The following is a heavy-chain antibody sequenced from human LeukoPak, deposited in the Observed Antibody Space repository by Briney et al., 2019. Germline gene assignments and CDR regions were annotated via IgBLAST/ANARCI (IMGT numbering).Heavy chain of an antibody. D-gene: IGHD2-21*02. J-gene: IGHJ3*02. CDR2: IYSGGST. CDR1: GFTVSTNY. Sequence: GGSLRLSCAASGFTVSTNYMSWVRQAPGKGLEWVSLIYSGGSTYYSDSVKGRFTISRDICTNTLYLQMNSLRVEDTAIYYCAKNPHVVVVTARYAFDIWGQGTMVTVSS. CDR3: AKNPHVVVVTARYAFDI. V-gene: IGHV3-53*01.